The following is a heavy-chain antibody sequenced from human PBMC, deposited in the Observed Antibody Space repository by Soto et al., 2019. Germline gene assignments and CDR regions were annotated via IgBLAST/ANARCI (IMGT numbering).Heavy chain of an antibody. D-gene: IGHD1-26*01. CDR3: ARSPYSVSYLAYFDY. CDR1: GFTFSSYG. J-gene: IGHJ4*01. Sequence: QVQLVESGGGVVQPGRSLRLSCAASGFTFSSYGMHWVRQAPGKGLEWVAVISYDGSNKFYADSVEGRFTISRDNSKNTLYLQMNSLRAEDTAVYYCARSPYSVSYLAYFDYWGDGTLVTVSS. V-gene: IGHV3-30*03. CDR2: ISYDGSNK.